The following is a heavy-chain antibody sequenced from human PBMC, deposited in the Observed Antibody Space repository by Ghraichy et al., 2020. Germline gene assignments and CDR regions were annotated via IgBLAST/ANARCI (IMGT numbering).Heavy chain of an antibody. CDR3: GRGSYGDYVGLSAFDI. Sequence: SQTLSLTCSVSGGSISTDYWSWIRQPPGKGLEWIGYIYDRGGTNYNPSLKSRVTISIDTSKNQFSLKLSSVTAADTAVYYCGRGSYGDYVGLSAFDIWGQGTMVTVSS. D-gene: IGHD4-17*01. V-gene: IGHV4-59*01. CDR2: IYDRGGT. CDR1: GGSISTDY. J-gene: IGHJ3*02.